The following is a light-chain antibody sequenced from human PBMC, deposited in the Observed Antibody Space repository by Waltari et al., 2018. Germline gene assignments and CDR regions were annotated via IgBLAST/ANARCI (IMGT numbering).Light chain of an antibody. Sequence: SSELTQPSSVSVPPGQTATITFFGDMPPKKYTRWFQQKPGQAPVLVLYQASARPSGIPERFSGSSSRTTVTLTISEAQVEDEADYYCYSTTDNNLGVFGPGTRVTVL. CDR1: MPPKKY. CDR3: YSTTDNNLGV. V-gene: IGLV3-27*01. CDR2: QAS. J-gene: IGLJ1*01.